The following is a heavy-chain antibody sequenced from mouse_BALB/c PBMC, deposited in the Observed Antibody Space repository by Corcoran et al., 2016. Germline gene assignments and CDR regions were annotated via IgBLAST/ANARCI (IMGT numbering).Heavy chain of an antibody. D-gene: IGHD2-1*01. CDR1: GFNIKDYY. J-gene: IGHJ3*01. V-gene: IGHV14-1*02. CDR2: IEPENGNN. Sequence: EVQLQQSGAELVRPGALVELSCKASGFNIKDYYMHWVKQRPEHGLEWIGWIEPENGNNIYDPKFHGKASITEDASSNKAYLQLSSLTSEDTAGYYCDLYGSGFAYCGQGTLVTVSA. CDR3: DLYGSGFAY.